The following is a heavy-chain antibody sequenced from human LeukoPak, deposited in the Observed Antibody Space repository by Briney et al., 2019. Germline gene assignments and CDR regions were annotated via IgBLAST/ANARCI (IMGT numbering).Heavy chain of an antibody. V-gene: IGHV4-30-2*01. CDR3: AREEVVPALYNWFDP. CDR2: IYHSGST. Sequence: SETLSLTCTVSGGSISSGGYYWSWIRQPPGKGLEWIGYIYHSGSTYYNPSLKSRVTISVDRSKNQFSLKLSSVTAADTAVYYCAREEVVPALYNWFDPWGQGTLVTVSS. D-gene: IGHD2-2*01. J-gene: IGHJ5*02. CDR1: GGSISSGGYY.